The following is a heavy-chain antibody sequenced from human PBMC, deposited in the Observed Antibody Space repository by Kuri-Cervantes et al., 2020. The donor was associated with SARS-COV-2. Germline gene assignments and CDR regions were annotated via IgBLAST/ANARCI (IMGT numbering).Heavy chain of an antibody. CDR2: IWYDGSNK. Sequence: GESLKISCAASGFTFSSYGMHWVRQAPGKGLEWVAVIWYDGSNKYYADSVKGRFTISRDNSKNTLYLQMNSLRVEDTAVYYCAREEYSSSWWGELGPFDYWGQGTLVTVSS. CDR1: GFTFSSYG. CDR3: AREEYSSSWWGELGPFDY. J-gene: IGHJ4*02. D-gene: IGHD6-13*01. V-gene: IGHV3-33*08.